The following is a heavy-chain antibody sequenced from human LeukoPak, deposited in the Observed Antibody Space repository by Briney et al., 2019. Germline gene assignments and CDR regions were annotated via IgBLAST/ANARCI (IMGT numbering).Heavy chain of an antibody. D-gene: IGHD3-10*01. V-gene: IGHV1-18*01. CDR1: GYTFIPYA. CDR2: ISAYNGNT. CDR3: ARDVSEGFGERVIDAFDI. Sequence: AASVKVSCKASGYTFIPYAITWVRQAPGQGLEWVGWISAYNGNTEYAQTFQGRVTMTTDTSTSTVYMELRGLTSDDTAVYYCARDVSEGFGERVIDAFDIWGQGTTVTVSS. J-gene: IGHJ3*02.